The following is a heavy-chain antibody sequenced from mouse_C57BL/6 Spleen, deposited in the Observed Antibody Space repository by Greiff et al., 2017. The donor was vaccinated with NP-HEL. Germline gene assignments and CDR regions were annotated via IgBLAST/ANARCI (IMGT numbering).Heavy chain of an antibody. Sequence: QVQLQQPGAELVKPGASVKMSCKASGYTFTSYWITWVKQRPGQGLEWIGDIYPGSGSTNYNEKFKSKATLTVDTSSSTAYMQLSSLTSEDSAVYYCARKGAYGSSAWFAYWGQGTLVTVSA. CDR1: GYTFTSYW. CDR3: ARKGAYGSSAWFAY. CDR2: IYPGSGST. D-gene: IGHD1-1*01. J-gene: IGHJ3*01. V-gene: IGHV1-55*01.